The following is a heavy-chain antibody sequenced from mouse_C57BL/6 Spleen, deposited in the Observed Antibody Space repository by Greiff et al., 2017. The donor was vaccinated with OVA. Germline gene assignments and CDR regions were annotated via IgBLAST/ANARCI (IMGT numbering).Heavy chain of an antibody. J-gene: IGHJ1*03. CDR1: GFTFSDYG. Sequence: VQLKESGGGLVQPGGSLKLSCAASGFTFSDYGMAWVRQAPRKGPEWVAFISNLAYSIYYADTVTGRFTISRENAKNTLYLEMSSLRSEDTAMYYCARDYGTGYFDVWGTGTTVTVSS. CDR2: ISNLAYSI. D-gene: IGHD1-1*01. CDR3: ARDYGTGYFDV. V-gene: IGHV5-15*01.